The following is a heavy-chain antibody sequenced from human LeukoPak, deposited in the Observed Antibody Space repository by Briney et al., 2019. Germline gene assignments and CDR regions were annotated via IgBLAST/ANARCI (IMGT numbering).Heavy chain of an antibody. CDR1: GFTVSSDY. V-gene: IGHV3-53*01. D-gene: IGHD3-10*01. J-gene: IGHJ4*02. CDR2: IYSGGST. Sequence: PGGSLRLSCAASGFTVSSDYMSWVRQAPGKGLEWVSVIYSGGSTYYADSVKGRFTISRDNSKNTLYLQMNSLRAEDTAVYCCARGPATGYFDYWGQGTLVTVSS. CDR3: ARGPATGYFDY.